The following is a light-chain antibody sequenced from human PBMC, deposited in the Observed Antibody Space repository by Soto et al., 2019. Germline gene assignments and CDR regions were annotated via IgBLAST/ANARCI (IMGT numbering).Light chain of an antibody. CDR3: QQYGSSSWT. Sequence: EVVLTQSPGTLSLSPGERATLSCRASQSVSSNYLSWYQQKAGQAPRLLISGASSRATGIPDRFSGSGSGTGFTLTISRLEPEDFAVYYCQQYGSSSWTFGQGTKVEIK. J-gene: IGKJ1*01. CDR2: GAS. CDR1: QSVSSNY. V-gene: IGKV3-20*01.